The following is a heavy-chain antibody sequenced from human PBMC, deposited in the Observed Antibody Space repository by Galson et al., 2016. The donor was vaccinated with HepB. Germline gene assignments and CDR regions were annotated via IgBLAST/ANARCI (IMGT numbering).Heavy chain of an antibody. CDR3: ATDVLGLFDY. J-gene: IGHJ4*02. CDR1: GGSFRDLA. CDR2: IVPIFDAP. Sequence: SVKVSCKASGGSFRDLAINWVRQAPGQGLEWMGGIVPIFDAPNYARKFQGRVTITADTSTSTAYMELDSLTSEATAVYFCATDVLGLFDYWGQGTLVTVSS. V-gene: IGHV1-69*06. D-gene: IGHD3-16*01.